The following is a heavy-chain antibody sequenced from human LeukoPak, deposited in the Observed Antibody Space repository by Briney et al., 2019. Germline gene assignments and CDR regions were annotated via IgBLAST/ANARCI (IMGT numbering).Heavy chain of an antibody. D-gene: IGHD3-10*01. V-gene: IGHV1-18*01. CDR3: ARVGSSGEFDF. Sequence: ASVKVSCKTSGYTFTDYGLTWVRQAPGQGLEWLGWFTGFNGKTTYARRVEDRLILTTNTSTGTGTLDLRGLRADDTAVYYCARVGSSGEFDFWGQGTLVTVSS. J-gene: IGHJ4*02. CDR2: FTGFNGKT. CDR1: GYTFTDYG.